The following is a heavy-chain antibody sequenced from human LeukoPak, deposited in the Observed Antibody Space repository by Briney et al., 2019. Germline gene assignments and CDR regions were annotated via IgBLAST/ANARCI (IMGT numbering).Heavy chain of an antibody. CDR1: GYTFTGYY. V-gene: IGHV1-2*02. CDR2: INPDSGGT. D-gene: IGHD2/OR15-2a*01. J-gene: IGHJ3*01. Sequence: ASVKVSCKASGYTFTGYYMHWVRQAPGQGLEWMGWINPDSGGTNNAQEFQGRVTMTRDTSISTAYMELSRLRSDDTAVYYCARTFYDTLDSDAFDFWGQGTMVIVSS. CDR3: ARTFYDTLDSDAFDF.